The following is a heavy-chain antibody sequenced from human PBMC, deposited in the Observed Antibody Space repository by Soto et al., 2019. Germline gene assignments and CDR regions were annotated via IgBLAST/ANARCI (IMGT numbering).Heavy chain of an antibody. V-gene: IGHV3-23*01. CDR2: LGGDGFTT. CDR3: VKALRPSVNFFYYMDV. Sequence: EVQLLESGGGLVQPGGSLRLSCVVSGFTFGSYAMSWVRQAPEKGPEWVAILGGDGFTTYYADSVKGRFTISGDKSKSTLFLQMNNLRADETGAYYCVKALRPSVNFFYYMDVWGRGTAVTVSS. D-gene: IGHD2-2*01. CDR1: GFTFGSYA. J-gene: IGHJ6*03.